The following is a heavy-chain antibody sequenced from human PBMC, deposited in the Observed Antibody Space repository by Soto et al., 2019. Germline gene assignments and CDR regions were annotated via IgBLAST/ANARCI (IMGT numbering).Heavy chain of an antibody. D-gene: IGHD2-2*01. CDR1: GGTFSSYS. CDR3: ARLGGYCSSTSCSPFYYYYGMDV. CDR2: IIPIFGTA. V-gene: IGHV1-69*13. J-gene: IGHJ6*02. Sequence: GASVKVSCKASGGTFSSYSISWVLQAPGQGLEWMGGIIPIFGTANYAQKFQGRVTITADESTSTAYMELSSLRSEDTAVYYCARLGGYCSSTSCSPFYYYYGMDVWGQGTTVTVSS.